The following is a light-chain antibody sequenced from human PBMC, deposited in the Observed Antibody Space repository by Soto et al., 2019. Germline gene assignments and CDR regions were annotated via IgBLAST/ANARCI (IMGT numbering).Light chain of an antibody. CDR3: QKYNSASLT. CDR2: AAS. Sequence: DIQMTQSPSSLSASVGDRVTITCRASQGISKYLAWYQQKPGKVPKLLIYAASTLQSGVPSRFSGSGSGTDFTLSISSLQPEFVATYFCQKYNSASLTFGQLTRLEIK. CDR1: QGISKY. V-gene: IGKV1-27*01. J-gene: IGKJ5*01.